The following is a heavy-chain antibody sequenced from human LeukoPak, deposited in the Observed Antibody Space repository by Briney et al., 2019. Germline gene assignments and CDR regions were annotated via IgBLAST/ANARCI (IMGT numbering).Heavy chain of an antibody. D-gene: IGHD6-19*01. CDR2: IVVGSGNT. J-gene: IGHJ4*02. V-gene: IGHV1-58*01. Sequence: PSVKVSCKASGFTFTSSAVQWVRQARGQRLEWIGWIVVGSGNTNYAQKFQERVTITRDMSTSTAYMELNSLRSEDTAVYYCASGSGWYSPDYWGQGTLVTVSS. CDR3: ASGSGWYSPDY. CDR1: GFTFTSSA.